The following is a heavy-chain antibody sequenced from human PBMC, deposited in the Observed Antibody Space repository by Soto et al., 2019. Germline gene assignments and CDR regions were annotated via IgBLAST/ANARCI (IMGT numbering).Heavy chain of an antibody. Sequence: EVQLLESGGDLVQPGGSLRLSCAASGFIFANYAMSWVRQAPGKGLEWVSVISTRGGTTLYADTVKGRFTISRDNPKNTLYLNMNSLRADATAVYYCASDLGSWYGRFDPWGQGTLVTVAS. J-gene: IGHJ5*02. D-gene: IGHD6-13*01. CDR1: GFIFANYA. CDR2: ISTRGGTT. V-gene: IGHV3-23*01. CDR3: ASDLGSWYGRFDP.